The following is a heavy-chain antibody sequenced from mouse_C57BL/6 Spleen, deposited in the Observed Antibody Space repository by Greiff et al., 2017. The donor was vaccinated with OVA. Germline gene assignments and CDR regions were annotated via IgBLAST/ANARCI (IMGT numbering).Heavy chain of an antibody. CDR1: GFTFNTYA. Sequence: EVPLVGPGGGLVQPKGSLKLSCAASGFTFNTYAMTWFPQPPGKGWEWVARIRSKSNNYATYYADSVKDRFTISRDDSESMLYLQMNNLKTEDTAMYYCVSYDSLYAMDYWGQGTSVTVSS. CDR2: IRSKSNNYAT. V-gene: IGHV10-1*01. J-gene: IGHJ4*01. CDR3: VSYDSLYAMDY. D-gene: IGHD2-4*01.